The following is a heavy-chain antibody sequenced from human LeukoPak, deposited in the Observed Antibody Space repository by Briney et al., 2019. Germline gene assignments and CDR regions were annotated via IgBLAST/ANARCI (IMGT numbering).Heavy chain of an antibody. CDR1: GFTLSSYA. J-gene: IGHJ6*03. Sequence: GGSLRLSCAASGFTLSSYAMSWVRQAPGKGLEWVSAISVSGNTYHADSVKGRFTISRDNAKNSLYLQMNSLRAEDTAVYYCAREGRRPPYYYYYMDVWGKGTTVSISS. CDR2: ISVSGNT. CDR3: AREGRRPPYYYYYMDV. V-gene: IGHV3-23*01.